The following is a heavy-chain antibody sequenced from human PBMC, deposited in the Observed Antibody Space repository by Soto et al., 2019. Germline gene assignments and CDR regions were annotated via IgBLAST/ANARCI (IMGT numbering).Heavy chain of an antibody. Sequence: LSQTLSLTCAISGDSVSSNSAAWNWIRQSPSRGLEWLGRTYYRSKWYNDYAVSVKSRITINPDTSKNQFSLQLNSVTPEDTAVYYCAREGGFRGYSSSWYFDYWGQGTLVTVSS. V-gene: IGHV6-1*01. J-gene: IGHJ4*02. CDR3: AREGGFRGYSSSWYFDY. CDR2: TYYRSKWYN. D-gene: IGHD6-13*01. CDR1: GDSVSSNSAA.